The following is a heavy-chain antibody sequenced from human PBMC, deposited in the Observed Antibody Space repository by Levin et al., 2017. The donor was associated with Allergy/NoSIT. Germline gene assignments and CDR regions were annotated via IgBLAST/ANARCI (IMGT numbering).Heavy chain of an antibody. Sequence: KTSETLSLTCTVSGASVTSDNNYWSWIRQPPGKGLEWIGYVSNTGSTNYNASLKSRVTMSIDTSKNQFSLRLSSVTAADTAVYYCVRNVNPIMMNDFWGQGTLVTVSS. V-gene: IGHV4-61*01. J-gene: IGHJ4*02. CDR2: VSNTGST. D-gene: IGHD2-8*01. CDR3: VRNVNPIMMNDF. CDR1: GASVTSDNNY.